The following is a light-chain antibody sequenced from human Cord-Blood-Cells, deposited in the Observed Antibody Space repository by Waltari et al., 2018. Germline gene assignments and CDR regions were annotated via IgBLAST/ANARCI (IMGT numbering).Light chain of an antibody. J-gene: IGKJ2*01. CDR3: QQYYSYPYT. Sequence: AIRMTQSPSSFSASTGDRVTITCRASQGISSYLAWYQQKPGKAPKLLIYAASTLQSGVPSRFSGSGSGTEFTLTISCLQSEDFATYYCQQYYSYPYTFGQGTKLEMK. CDR1: QGISSY. V-gene: IGKV1-8*01. CDR2: AAS.